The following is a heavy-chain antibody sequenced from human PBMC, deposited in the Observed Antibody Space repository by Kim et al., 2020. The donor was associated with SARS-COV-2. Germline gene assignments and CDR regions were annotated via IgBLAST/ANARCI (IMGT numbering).Heavy chain of an antibody. V-gene: IGHV2-5*01. CDR3: AHRRISSDWQIFDY. Sequence: SPSLKSRLTITKDTSKNQVVLTMTNMEPVDTATYYCAHRRISSDWQIFDYWGQGTLVTVSS. D-gene: IGHD3-9*01. J-gene: IGHJ4*02.